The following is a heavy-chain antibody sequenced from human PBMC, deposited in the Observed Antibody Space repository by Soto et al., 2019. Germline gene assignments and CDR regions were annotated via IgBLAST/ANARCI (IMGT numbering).Heavy chain of an antibody. Sequence: SETLSLTFTVSGGSISSDDYYWSWIRQAPGRGLEWIGYIHSSGSIYYNPSLKSRATMSIDTAGNQFSLKVSSVTVADTAVYYCARDLDGLHDDTSGPFPRPGWGQGTLVTVSS. CDR1: GGSISSDDYY. CDR2: IHSSGSI. CDR3: ARDLDGLHDDTSGPFPRPG. V-gene: IGHV4-30-4*01. J-gene: IGHJ1*01. D-gene: IGHD3-22*01.